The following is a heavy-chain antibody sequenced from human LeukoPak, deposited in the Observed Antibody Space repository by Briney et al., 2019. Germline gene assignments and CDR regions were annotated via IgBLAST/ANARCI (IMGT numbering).Heavy chain of an antibody. D-gene: IGHD2-15*01. CDR2: ISGHNNDT. CDR1: GYTFTSYA. Sequence: GASVKVSCKASGYTFTSYAISWVRQAPGQGLEWMGWISGHNNDTNYAQRLQGRVTMTTDTSTSTAYMERRSLRSVDTPAYSSERAGYCSGGSCYPYYYYYYMDVWGKGTTVTVSS. V-gene: IGHV1-18*01. J-gene: IGHJ6*03. CDR3: ERAGYCSGGSCYPYYYYYYMDV.